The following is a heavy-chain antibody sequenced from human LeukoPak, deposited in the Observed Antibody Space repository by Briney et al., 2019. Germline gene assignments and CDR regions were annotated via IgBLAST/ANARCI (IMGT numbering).Heavy chain of an antibody. D-gene: IGHD2-15*01. J-gene: IGHJ6*02. CDR3: AKGPIPITRSGGNPWGMDV. CDR1: GFTFSSYA. Sequence: PGRSLRLSCAASGFTFSSYAMSWVRQAPGKGLEWVSAISGSGGSTYYADSVKGRFTISRDNSKNTLYLQMNSLRAEDTAVYYCAKGPIPITRSGGNPWGMDVWGQGTTVTVSS. V-gene: IGHV3-23*01. CDR2: ISGSGGST.